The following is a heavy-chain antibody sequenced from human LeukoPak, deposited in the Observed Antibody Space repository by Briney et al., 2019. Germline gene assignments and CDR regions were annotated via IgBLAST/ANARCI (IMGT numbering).Heavy chain of an antibody. CDR2: INSSRGGT. CDR3: ARMRSQDNYYDSSGYYETYDY. CDR1: GYTFSGYL. J-gene: IGHJ4*02. V-gene: IGHV1-2*02. D-gene: IGHD3-22*01. Sequence: DSLKVSCKASGYTFSGYLIHWVRQAPGQGLEWMGWINSSRGGTNSAQRFQGRVTMTRDTSINTSYMELSSLRSDDTAVYYCARMRSQDNYYDSSGYYETYDYWGQGTLVSLS.